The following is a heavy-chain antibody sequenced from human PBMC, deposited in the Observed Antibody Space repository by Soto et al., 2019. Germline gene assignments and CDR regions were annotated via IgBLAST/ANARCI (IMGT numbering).Heavy chain of an antibody. Sequence: LRLSCDASGFTVSNAWMSWVRQAPGKGLEWVGRIKSKPDGGTTDYAAPVKGRFTISRDDLKHMLYLQMNSLKTEDTAVYYCITDTGSPAYWGQGTLVTVSS. CDR3: ITDTGSPAY. J-gene: IGHJ4*02. CDR2: IKSKPDGGTT. V-gene: IGHV3-15*01. D-gene: IGHD4-17*01. CDR1: GFTVSNAW.